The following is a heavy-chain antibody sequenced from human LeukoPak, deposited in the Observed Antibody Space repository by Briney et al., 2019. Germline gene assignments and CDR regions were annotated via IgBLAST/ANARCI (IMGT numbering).Heavy chain of an antibody. CDR3: ARQGEQWLVGYYYYYMDV. V-gene: IGHV4-4*09. Sequence: SETLSLTCTVSGVSISSYYWSWIRQPPGKGLEWIGFVYTSGSTNYNPSLKSRVTISVDTSKKQFSLKLSSVTAADTAVYYCARQGEQWLVGYYYYYMDVWGKGTTVTVSS. D-gene: IGHD6-19*01. CDR1: GVSISSYY. CDR2: VYTSGST. J-gene: IGHJ6*03.